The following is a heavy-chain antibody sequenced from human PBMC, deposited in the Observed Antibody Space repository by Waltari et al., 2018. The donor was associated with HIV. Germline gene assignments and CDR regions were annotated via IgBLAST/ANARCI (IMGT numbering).Heavy chain of an antibody. Sequence: EVQLVESGGRLVEPGGSLRLSCVASGFTFTNAWMNWVRQAPGKGLEWVGLIKRKSDGGTPDYTAPVKGRFTISRDDSKNTLLLQMNNLKTEDTGLYYWTTYYDFPYGTDVWGQGTTVTVSS. CDR3: TTYYDFPYGTDV. J-gene: IGHJ6*02. CDR2: IKRKSDGGTP. CDR1: GFTFTNAW. D-gene: IGHD3-3*01. V-gene: IGHV3-15*01.